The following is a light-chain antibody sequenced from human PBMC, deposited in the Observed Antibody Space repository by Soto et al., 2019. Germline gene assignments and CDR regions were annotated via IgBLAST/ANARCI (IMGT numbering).Light chain of an antibody. CDR1: SSDLGGYNY. CDR3: SSYTISTTLV. Sequence: SVLTQPASVSGSPGQSITISCTGTSSDLGGYNYVSWYQQHPGKAPKLMIYEVSNRPSGVSNRFSGSKSGNTASLTISGLQAEDEADYYCSSYTISTTLVFGTGTKLTVL. CDR2: EVS. V-gene: IGLV2-14*01. J-gene: IGLJ1*01.